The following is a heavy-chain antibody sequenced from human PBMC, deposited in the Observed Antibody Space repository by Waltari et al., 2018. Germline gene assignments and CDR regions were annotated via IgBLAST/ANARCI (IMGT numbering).Heavy chain of an antibody. V-gene: IGHV3-7*01. CDR3: ARDRDSSDY. CDR1: GFRFGTDW. D-gene: IGHD6-13*01. J-gene: IGHJ4*02. Sequence: EVQLVESGGDLVQPGGSLRLSFVASGFRFGTDWIGWVRQAPGKGLEWVANINLDGGGKYYVGSVKGRFTISRDNAKNSLYLLMNSLRVEDTALYYCARDRDSSDYWGQGTLVTVSS. CDR2: INLDGGGK.